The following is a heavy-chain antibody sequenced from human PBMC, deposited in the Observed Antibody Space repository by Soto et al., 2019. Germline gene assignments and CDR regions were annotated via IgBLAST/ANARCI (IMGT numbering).Heavy chain of an antibody. J-gene: IGHJ4*02. V-gene: IGHV3-23*01. CDR1: GFTFSSYA. CDR3: AKSRKATDYFDY. Sequence: PGGSLRLSCAASGFTFSSYAMSWVRQAPGKGLEWVSSMSGAGRSSYDADSVKGRFTISRDNSKNTLYLQMNSLRAEDTAVYYCAKSRKATDYFDYWGQGTLVTVSS. D-gene: IGHD5-12*01. CDR2: MSGAGRSS.